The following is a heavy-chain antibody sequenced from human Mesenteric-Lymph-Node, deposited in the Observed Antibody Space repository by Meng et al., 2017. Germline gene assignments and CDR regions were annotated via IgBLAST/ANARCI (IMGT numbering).Heavy chain of an antibody. CDR1: GFTFTSSA. J-gene: IGHJ4*02. Sequence: SVKVSCKASGFTFTSSAMQWVRQARGQRLEWIGWIVVGSGNTNYAQKFQERVTITRDMSTSTAYMELSSLRSEDTAVYYCAREQAGYSSGWYGENHFDYWGQGTLVTVSS. D-gene: IGHD6-19*01. V-gene: IGHV1-58*02. CDR2: IVVGSGNT. CDR3: AREQAGYSSGWYGENHFDY.